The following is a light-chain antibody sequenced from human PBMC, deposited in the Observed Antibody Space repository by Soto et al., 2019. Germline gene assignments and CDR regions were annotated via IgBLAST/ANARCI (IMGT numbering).Light chain of an antibody. CDR2: DVS. Sequence: QSVLTQPASVSGSPGQSITISCTGTSSDVGSYNYVSWYQQYPGKAPKLMIYDVSNRPSGVSYRFSGSKSGNTASLTISGLQSEDEADYYFSSYTTSITHVVFGGGTKLTVL. J-gene: IGLJ2*01. V-gene: IGLV2-14*01. CDR3: SSYTTSITHVV. CDR1: SSDVGSYNY.